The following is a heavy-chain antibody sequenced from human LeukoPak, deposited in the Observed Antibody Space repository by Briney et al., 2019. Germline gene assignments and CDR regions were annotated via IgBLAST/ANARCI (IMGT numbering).Heavy chain of an antibody. CDR1: GFTFSNYD. J-gene: IGHJ4*02. D-gene: IGHD6-19*01. V-gene: IGHV3-30*18. CDR3: AKGPSSGWYVIDY. CDR2: ISYDGSNK. Sequence: PGGSLRLSCAASGFTFSNYDMHWVRQAPGRGLEWVAVISYDGSNKYYADSVKGRLTISRDNSKNTPYLQMNSLRAEDTAVYYCAKGPSSGWYVIDYWGQGTLVTVSS.